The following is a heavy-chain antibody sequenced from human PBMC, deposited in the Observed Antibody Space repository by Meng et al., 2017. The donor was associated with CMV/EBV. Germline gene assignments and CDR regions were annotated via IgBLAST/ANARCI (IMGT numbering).Heavy chain of an antibody. D-gene: IGHD6-6*01. CDR3: ARDGIAARRSHYYYGMDV. CDR2: IIPIFGTA. J-gene: IGHJ6*02. V-gene: IGHV1-69*05. Sequence: SVKVSCKASGGTFSSYAISWVRQAPGQGLEWMGGIIPIFGTANYAQKFQGRVTITTDESTSTAYMELSSLRSEDTAVYYCARDGIAARRSHYYYGMDVWGQGTTVTVSS. CDR1: GGTFSSYA.